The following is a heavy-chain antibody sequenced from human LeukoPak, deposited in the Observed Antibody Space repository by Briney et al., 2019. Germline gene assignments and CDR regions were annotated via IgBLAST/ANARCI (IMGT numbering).Heavy chain of an antibody. CDR1: GYTFTSYG. CDR2: IIPIFGTA. CDR3: ASRPYYYDSSGYFGGFDY. D-gene: IGHD3-22*01. V-gene: IGHV1-69*05. Sequence: SVKVSCKASGYTFTSYGISWVRQAPGQGLEWMGGIIPIFGTANYAQKFQGRVTITTDESTSTAYMELSSLRSEDTAVYYCASRPYYYDSSGYFGGFDYWGQGTLVTVSS. J-gene: IGHJ4*02.